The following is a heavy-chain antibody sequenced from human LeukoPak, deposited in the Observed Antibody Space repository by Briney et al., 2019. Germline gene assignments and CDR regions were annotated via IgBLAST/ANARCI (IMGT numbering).Heavy chain of an antibody. V-gene: IGHV4-39*01. D-gene: IGHD3-10*01. CDR3: ARHPARRFGGPRYVGNMNFDY. CDR1: GGSISSSSYY. J-gene: IGHJ4*02. Sequence: KPSETLSLTCTVSGGSISSSSYYWGWIRQPPGKGLEWIGSIYYSGSTYYNPSLKSRVTISVDTSKNQFSLKLSSVTAADTAVYYCARHPARRFGGPRYVGNMNFDYWGQGTLVTVSS. CDR2: IYYSGST.